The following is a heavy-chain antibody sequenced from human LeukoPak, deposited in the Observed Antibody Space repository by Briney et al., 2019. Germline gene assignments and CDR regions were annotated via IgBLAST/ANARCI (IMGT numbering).Heavy chain of an antibody. V-gene: IGHV1-18*01. D-gene: IGHD3-22*01. CDR2: ISAYNGNT. CDR3: ARVPYYYDSGDRGVDY. CDR1: GYTFTSYG. J-gene: IGHJ4*02. Sequence: GASVKVSCKASGYTFTSYGISWVRQAPGQGLEWMGWISAYNGNTNYAQKLQGRVTMTTDTSTSTAYPELRSLRSDDTAVYYCARVPYYYDSGDRGVDYWGQGPLVNVSS.